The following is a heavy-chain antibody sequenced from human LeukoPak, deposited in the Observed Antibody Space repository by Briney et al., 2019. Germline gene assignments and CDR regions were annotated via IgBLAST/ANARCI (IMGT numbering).Heavy chain of an antibody. D-gene: IGHD2-15*01. Sequence: GGSLRLSCAASGFTFSSYGMHWVRQAPGKGLEWVAVISYDGSNKYYADSVKGRFTISRDNSKNTLYLQMNSLRAEDTAVYYCASSLYGMDVWGQGTAVTVSS. CDR2: ISYDGSNK. CDR1: GFTFSSYG. V-gene: IGHV3-30*03. CDR3: ASSLYGMDV. J-gene: IGHJ6*02.